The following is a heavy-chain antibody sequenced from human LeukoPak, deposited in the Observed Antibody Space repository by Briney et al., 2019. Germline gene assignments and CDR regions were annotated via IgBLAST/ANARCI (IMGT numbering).Heavy chain of an antibody. V-gene: IGHV1-2*02. Sequence: APVKVSCKASGYTFTGYYMHWVRQAPGQGLEWMGWINPNSGGTNYAQKFQGRVTMTRDTSISTAYMELSRLRSDDTAVYYCARELAEYSSSSGFDYWGQGTLVTVSS. CDR3: ARELAEYSSSSGFDY. CDR1: GYTFTGYY. CDR2: INPNSGGT. D-gene: IGHD6-6*01. J-gene: IGHJ4*02.